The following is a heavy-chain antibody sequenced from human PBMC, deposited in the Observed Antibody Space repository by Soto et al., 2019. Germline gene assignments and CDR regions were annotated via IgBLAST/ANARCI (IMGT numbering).Heavy chain of an antibody. CDR2: IYPGDSDT. CDR1: GYSFTSYW. Sequence: GESLKISCKGSGYSFTSYWIGWVRQMPGKGLEWMGIIYPGDSDTRYSPSFQGQVTISADKSISTAYLQWSSLKASDTAMHYCARLVPQPVLVTAIGASTGSMDVWGQGTTVTVSS. D-gene: IGHD2-21*02. CDR3: ARLVPQPVLVTAIGASTGSMDV. J-gene: IGHJ6*02. V-gene: IGHV5-51*01.